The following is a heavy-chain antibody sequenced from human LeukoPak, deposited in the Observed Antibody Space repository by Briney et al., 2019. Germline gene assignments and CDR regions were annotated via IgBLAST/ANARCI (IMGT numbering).Heavy chain of an antibody. V-gene: IGHV3-23*01. CDR1: GFTFSSYA. D-gene: IGHD3-10*01. CDR3: AKVGSVDREVSEVFRRQYYYYYGMDV. J-gene: IGHJ6*02. CDR2: ISGSGGST. Sequence: GGSLRLSSAASGFTFSSYAMSWVRQAPGKGLEWVSAISGSGGSTYYADSVKGRFTISRDNSKNTLYLQMNSLRAEDTAVYYCAKVGSVDREVSEVFRRQYYYYYGMDVWGQGTTVTVSS.